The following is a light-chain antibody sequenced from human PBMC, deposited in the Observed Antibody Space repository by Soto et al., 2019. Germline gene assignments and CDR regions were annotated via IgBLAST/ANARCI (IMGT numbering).Light chain of an antibody. CDR3: SSYTSSSTVV. CDR2: DVS. J-gene: IGLJ2*01. Sequence: QSALTQPASVSGSPGQSITISCTGTSSDIGAYNYVSWYQQHPGKAPKLMIYDVSNRPSGVSNRFSGSKSGHPASLTISGLQAEDEADYYCSSYTSSSTVVFGGGTKLTVL. V-gene: IGLV2-14*01. CDR1: SSDIGAYNY.